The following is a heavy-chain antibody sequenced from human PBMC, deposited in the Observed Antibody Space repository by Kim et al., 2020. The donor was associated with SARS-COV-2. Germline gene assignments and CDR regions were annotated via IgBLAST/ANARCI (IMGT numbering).Heavy chain of an antibody. D-gene: IGHD7-27*01. CDR2: INQDGSEK. CDR3: ARDAWAQRGTDGFDY. CDR1: GFSFNSFW. V-gene: IGHV3-7*01. J-gene: IGHJ4*02. Sequence: GGSLRLSCAASGFSFNSFWMSWVRQAPGKGLEWLSHINQDGSEKKYVDSVKGRFTISRDNAENSVYLQMNSLRVEDSAVYYCARDAWAQRGTDGFDYWGEGTLVTVSS.